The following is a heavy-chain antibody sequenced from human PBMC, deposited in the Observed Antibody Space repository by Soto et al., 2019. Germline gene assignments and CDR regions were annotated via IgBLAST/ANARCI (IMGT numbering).Heavy chain of an antibody. CDR2: ISAYNGNT. V-gene: IGHV1-18*01. D-gene: IGHD2-15*01. CDR1: GYTFISYG. CDR3: ARPPRPRWYFAY. Sequence: ASVKVSGRASGYTFISYGISWVRQAPGQGLEWMGLISAYNGNTNYAQKLQGRVTMTTDTSTSTAYMELRSLRSDDTAVYYCARPPRPRWYFAYSGQGTLLNVYS. J-gene: IGHJ4*02.